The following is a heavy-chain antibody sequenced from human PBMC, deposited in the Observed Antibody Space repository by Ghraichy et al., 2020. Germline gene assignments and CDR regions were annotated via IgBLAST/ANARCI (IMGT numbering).Heavy chain of an antibody. CDR3: VKRGHSGYHYDDYGLDV. CDR2: ISVGGDIT. V-gene: IGHV3-23*01. Sequence: LSLTCAASGFTFSNYALHWVRQAPGKGPEWVSAISVGGDITFYADSVKGRFTISRDNSKNTLYLQMSTLRAEDTAIYYCVKRGHSGYHYDDYGLDVWGQGTTGTVSS. D-gene: IGHD5-12*01. CDR1: GFTFSNYA. J-gene: IGHJ6*02.